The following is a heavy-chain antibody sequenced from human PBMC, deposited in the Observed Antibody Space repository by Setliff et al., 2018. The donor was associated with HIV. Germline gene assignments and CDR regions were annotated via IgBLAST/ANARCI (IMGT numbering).Heavy chain of an antibody. Sequence: SETLSLTCAVYGGSFSGYYWSWIRQSPGKGLEWIGEINHSGITNYNPSLKSPVSISVDMSKDQFSLKMSSVTAADTAVYYCARISSSYERGGSDYWGQGTPVTVSS. CDR3: ARISSSYERGGSDY. V-gene: IGHV4-34*01. J-gene: IGHJ4*02. D-gene: IGHD6-13*01. CDR2: INHSGIT. CDR1: GGSFSGYY.